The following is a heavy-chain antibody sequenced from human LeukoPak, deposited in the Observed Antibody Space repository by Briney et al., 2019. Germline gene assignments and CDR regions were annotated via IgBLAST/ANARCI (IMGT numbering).Heavy chain of an antibody. CDR2: IVPMFGTA. CDR1: GGTFTNYA. Sequence: SVKVSCKASGGTFTNYAMSWVRQAPGQGLEWMGTIVPMFGTANYAQKFQGRVTLTADESTNTAYMELSRLRSDDTAVYYCARDWAGRSGYYPYYYYYYYMDVWGKGTTVTVSS. V-gene: IGHV1-69*13. J-gene: IGHJ6*03. CDR3: ARDWAGRSGYYPYYYYYYYMDV. D-gene: IGHD3-22*01.